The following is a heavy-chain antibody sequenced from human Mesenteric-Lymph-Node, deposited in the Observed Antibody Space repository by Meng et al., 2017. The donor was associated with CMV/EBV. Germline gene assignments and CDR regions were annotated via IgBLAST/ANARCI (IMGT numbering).Heavy chain of an antibody. D-gene: IGHD3-9*01. CDR1: GYSFTSYW. Sequence: GESLKISCKGSGYSFTSYWIAWVRQMPGKGLEWMGIIHPGDSDIRYSPSFQGQVTISADRSTNTAYLQWSRLRASDTAIYYCASSRRYYDILTGYKYFYHGMDVWGQGTTGTVSS. CDR3: ASSRRYYDILTGYKYFYHGMDV. V-gene: IGHV5-51*01. J-gene: IGHJ6*02. CDR2: IHPGDSDI.